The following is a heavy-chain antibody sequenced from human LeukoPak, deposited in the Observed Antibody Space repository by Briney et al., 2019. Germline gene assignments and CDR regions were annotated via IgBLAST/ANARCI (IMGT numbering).Heavy chain of an antibody. Sequence: GGSLTLSCPASGFTFSSYSLNWVRQAPGKGLEWVSSISSSSSYIYYADSVKGRFTISRDNAKNSLYLQMNSLRAEDTAVYYCARDGGPGYYDSSGQPYYYYYMDVWGKGTTVTVSS. J-gene: IGHJ6*03. V-gene: IGHV3-21*01. D-gene: IGHD3-22*01. CDR1: GFTFSSYS. CDR2: ISSSSSYI. CDR3: ARDGGPGYYDSSGQPYYYYYMDV.